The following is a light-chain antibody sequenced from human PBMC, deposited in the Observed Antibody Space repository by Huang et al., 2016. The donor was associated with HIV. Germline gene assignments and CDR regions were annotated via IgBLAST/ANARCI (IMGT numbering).Light chain of an antibody. CDR2: GAS. V-gene: IGKV3-20*01. Sequence: EIVLTQSPGTLSLSPGERATLSCRASQTIISSYLDCYQQKPGQVPRLLIYGASSRATGIPARFSGSGSGTDFTLTISRLEPEDFAVYYCHQYGSSRTFGQGTKVEIK. J-gene: IGKJ1*01. CDR1: QTIISSY. CDR3: HQYGSSRT.